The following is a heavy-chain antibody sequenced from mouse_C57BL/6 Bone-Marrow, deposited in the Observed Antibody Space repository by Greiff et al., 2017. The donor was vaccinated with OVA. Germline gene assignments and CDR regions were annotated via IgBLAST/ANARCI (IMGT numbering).Heavy chain of an antibody. CDR1: GYTFTDYY. J-gene: IGHJ2*01. CDR2: IYPGSGNT. V-gene: IGHV1-76*01. D-gene: IGHD2-4*01. Sequence: VQLQQSGAELVRPGASVKLSCKASGYTFTDYYINWVKQRPGQGLEWIARIYPGSGNTYYNEKFKGKATLTAEKSSSTAYMQLSSLTSEDSAVYFCARGCDYDGGGDYWGQGTTLTVSS. CDR3: ARGCDYDGGGDY.